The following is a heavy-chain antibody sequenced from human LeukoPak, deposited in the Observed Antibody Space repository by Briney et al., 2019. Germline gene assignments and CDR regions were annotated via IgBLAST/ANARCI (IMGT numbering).Heavy chain of an antibody. CDR2: INTNTGNP. Sequence: ASVKVSCKASGYTFTGYYMHWVRQAPGQGLEWMGWINTNTGNPTYAQGFTGRFVFSLDTSVSTAYLQISSLKAEDTAVYYCARDNGQLGNWFDPWGQGTLVTVSS. CDR1: GYTFTGYY. CDR3: ARDNGQLGNWFDP. D-gene: IGHD6-13*01. J-gene: IGHJ5*02. V-gene: IGHV7-4-1*02.